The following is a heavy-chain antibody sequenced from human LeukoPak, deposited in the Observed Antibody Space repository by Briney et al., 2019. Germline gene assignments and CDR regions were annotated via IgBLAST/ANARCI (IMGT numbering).Heavy chain of an antibody. CDR1: GFTFSSYR. Sequence: GGSLRLSCAASGFTFSSYRMHWVRQAPGKGLVWVSRINSDGSSTDYADSVKGRFTISRDNAKNTLYLQMNSLRAEDTAVYYCARIGYSNGWHYFDYWGQGTLVTVSS. V-gene: IGHV3-74*01. J-gene: IGHJ4*02. CDR3: ARIGYSNGWHYFDY. D-gene: IGHD6-19*01. CDR2: INSDGSST.